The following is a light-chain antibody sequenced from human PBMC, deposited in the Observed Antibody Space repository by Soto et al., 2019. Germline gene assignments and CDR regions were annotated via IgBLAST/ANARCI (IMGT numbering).Light chain of an antibody. CDR3: LQDSNYPRT. J-gene: IGKJ1*01. CDR1: QGIRNE. CDR2: AAS. Sequence: AIQMTQSPSSLSASVGDRVTITCRASQGIRNELGWYQQRPGKAPKLLIYAASTLESGVPSRFSASGSGTDFTFTISSLRPEDFATYYCLQDSNYPRTFGQGTKVEIK. V-gene: IGKV1-6*01.